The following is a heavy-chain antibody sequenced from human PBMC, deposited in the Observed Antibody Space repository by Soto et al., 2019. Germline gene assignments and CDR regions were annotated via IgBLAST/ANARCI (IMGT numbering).Heavy chain of an antibody. CDR1: GGSISSSSYY. CDR2: IYYSGST. CDR3: ARHSAFYEYRDRLDYDSSGYGLDWFDP. J-gene: IGHJ5*02. Sequence: SETLSLTCTVSGGSISSSSYYWGWIRQPPGKGLEWIGSIYYSGSTYYNPSLKSRVTISVDTSKNQFSLKLGSVTAAETAWYYCARHSAFYEYRDRLDYDSSGYGLDWFDPWGQGTLVTVSS. D-gene: IGHD3-22*01. V-gene: IGHV4-39*01.